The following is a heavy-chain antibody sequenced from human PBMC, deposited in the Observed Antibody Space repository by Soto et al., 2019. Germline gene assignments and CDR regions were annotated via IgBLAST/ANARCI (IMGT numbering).Heavy chain of an antibody. D-gene: IGHD2-15*01. J-gene: IGHJ4*02. V-gene: IGHV4-59*01. CDR2: IYNSGST. CDR1: GGSTSIYY. CDR3: ASLYCSGDSCYWDY. Sequence: SETLSLTCTVSGGSTSIYYWSWIRQPPGKGLEWIGNIYNSGSTNYNPSLKSRVTVSVDTSRHQFSLKLSSVTAADTAMYYCASLYCSGDSCYWDYWGQGTLVTVSS.